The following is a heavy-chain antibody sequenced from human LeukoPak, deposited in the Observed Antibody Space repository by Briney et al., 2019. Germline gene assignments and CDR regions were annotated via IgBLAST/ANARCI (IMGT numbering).Heavy chain of an antibody. D-gene: IGHD1-26*01. J-gene: IGHJ4*02. CDR3: ARVGDRIVGATSQVDY. Sequence: GASVKVSCKASGYTFTGYYMHWVRQAPGQGLEWMGWINPNSGGTNYAQKFQGRVTMTRDTSISTAYMELSRLRSDDTAVYYCARVGDRIVGATSQVDYGGQGTLVTVSS. V-gene: IGHV1-2*02. CDR1: GYTFTGYY. CDR2: INPNSGGT.